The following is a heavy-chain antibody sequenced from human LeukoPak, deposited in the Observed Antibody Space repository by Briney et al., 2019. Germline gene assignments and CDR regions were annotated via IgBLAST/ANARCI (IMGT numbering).Heavy chain of an antibody. CDR2: IYHSGST. Sequence: PSETLSPTCTVSGYSISSGYYWGWIRQPPGKGLEWIGSIYHSGSTYYNPSLKSRVTISVDTSTNQFSLKVSSVTAADTAMYYCARPVRGPWGQGTLVTVSS. CDR1: GYSISSGYY. V-gene: IGHV4-38-2*02. J-gene: IGHJ5*02. CDR3: ARPVRGP.